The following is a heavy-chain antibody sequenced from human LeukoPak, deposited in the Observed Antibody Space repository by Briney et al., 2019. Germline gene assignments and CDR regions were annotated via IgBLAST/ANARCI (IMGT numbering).Heavy chain of an antibody. J-gene: IGHJ6*03. CDR3: ARVSDTWIPPYYYYYYMDV. D-gene: IGHD5-18*01. Sequence: PGGSLRLSCAASGFTFSSYGMHWVRQAPGKGLEWVAFIRYDGSNKYYADSVKGRFTISRDNAKNSLYLQMNSLRAEDTAVYYCARVSDTWIPPYYYYYYMDVWGKGTTVTVPS. CDR1: GFTFSSYG. V-gene: IGHV3-30*02. CDR2: IRYDGSNK.